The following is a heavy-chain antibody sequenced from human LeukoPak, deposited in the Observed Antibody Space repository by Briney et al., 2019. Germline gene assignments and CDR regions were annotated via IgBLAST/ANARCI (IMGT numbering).Heavy chain of an antibody. D-gene: IGHD3-3*01. CDR2: IYTSGST. Sequence: SETLSLTCTVSGGSISSGSYYWSWIRQPAGKGLEWIGRIYTSGSTNYNPSLKSRVTISVDTSKNQFSLKLSSVTAADTAVYYCARGGWSNWFDPWGQGTLVTVSS. V-gene: IGHV4-61*02. J-gene: IGHJ5*02. CDR1: GGSISSGSYY. CDR3: ARGGWSNWFDP.